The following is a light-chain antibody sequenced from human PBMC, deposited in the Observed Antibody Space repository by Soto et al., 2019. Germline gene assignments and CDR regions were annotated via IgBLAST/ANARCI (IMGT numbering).Light chain of an antibody. V-gene: IGLV2-14*01. CDR2: EVS. Sequence: QSVLTQPASVSGSPGQSITISCTGTSSDVGGFNYVSWYQHHPDKAPKLMIYEVSNRPSGVSNRFSGSKSGNTASLTISGLQAEDEADYYCSSYTTSSNLVVFGGGTKLTVL. CDR3: SSYTTSSNLVV. J-gene: IGLJ2*01. CDR1: SSDVGGFNY.